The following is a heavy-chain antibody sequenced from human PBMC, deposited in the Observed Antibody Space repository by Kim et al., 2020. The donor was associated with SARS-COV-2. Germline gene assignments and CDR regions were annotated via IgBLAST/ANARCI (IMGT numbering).Heavy chain of an antibody. CDR1: GYTFSTYA. V-gene: IGHV1-3*01. CDR2: INGGIGNT. Sequence: ASVKVSCKASGYTFSTYAMHWVRQAPGQRLEWLGWINGGIGNTRYSQNLQGRVTITRDTSATTSYMELSSLRSEDTAVCYCATEITIPNSFDFWGQGTLVTVSS. D-gene: IGHD3-9*01. J-gene: IGHJ4*02. CDR3: ATEITIPNSFDF.